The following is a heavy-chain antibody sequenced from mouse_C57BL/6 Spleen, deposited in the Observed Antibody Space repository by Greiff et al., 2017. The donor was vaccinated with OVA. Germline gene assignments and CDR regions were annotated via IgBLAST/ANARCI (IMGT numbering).Heavy chain of an antibody. V-gene: IGHV2-6*01. Sequence: VQRVESGPGLVAPSQSLSITCTVSGFSLTSYGVDWVRQSPGKGLEWLGVIWGVGSTNYNSALKSRLSISKDNSKSQVFLKMNSLQTDDTAMYYRASYYDYDGFAYWGQGTLVTVAA. CDR2: IWGVGST. CDR3: ASYYDYDGFAY. J-gene: IGHJ3*01. CDR1: GFSLTSYG. D-gene: IGHD2-4*01.